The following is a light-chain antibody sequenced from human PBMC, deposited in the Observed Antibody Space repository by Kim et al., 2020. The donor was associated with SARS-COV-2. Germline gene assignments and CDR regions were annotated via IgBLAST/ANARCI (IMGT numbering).Light chain of an antibody. CDR2: EDN. CDR3: QSYDSSNWV. J-gene: IGLJ3*02. Sequence: FMLTQPHSVSESPGKTVTISCTRSSGSIASNYVQWYQQRPGSAPTTVIYEDNQRPSGVPDRFSGSMDSSSNSASLTISGLKTEDEADYYCQSYDSSNWVFGGGTQLTVL. CDR1: SGSIASNY. V-gene: IGLV6-57*04.